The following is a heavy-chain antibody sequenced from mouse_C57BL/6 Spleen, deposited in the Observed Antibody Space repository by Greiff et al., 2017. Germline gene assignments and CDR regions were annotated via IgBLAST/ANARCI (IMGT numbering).Heavy chain of an antibody. CDR1: GFNIKDDY. D-gene: IGHD2-2*01. V-gene: IGHV14-4*01. Sequence: EVQLQQSGAELVRPGASVKLSCTASGFNIKDDYMHWVKQRPEQGLEWIGWIDPENGDTEYASKFQGKATITEDTSSNTAYLQRSSLTSEDTAVYYCTRGNDLDYWGQGTTLTVSS. CDR3: TRGNDLDY. J-gene: IGHJ2*01. CDR2: IDPENGDT.